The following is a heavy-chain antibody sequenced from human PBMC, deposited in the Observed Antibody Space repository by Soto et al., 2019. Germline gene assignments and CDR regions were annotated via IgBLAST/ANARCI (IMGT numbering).Heavy chain of an antibody. D-gene: IGHD6-19*01. CDR1: GYTFTSYG. Sequence: QVQLVQSGAEAKKPGASVKVSCKASGYTFTSYGMHWVRQAPGQRLEWMGWINAGNGNRKYSQKFQGRVTITRDTSASTAYMELSSLRSEDTTVYYCAGDLGGWTDYWGQGTLVTVSS. J-gene: IGHJ4*02. CDR3: AGDLGGWTDY. CDR2: INAGNGNR. V-gene: IGHV1-3*01.